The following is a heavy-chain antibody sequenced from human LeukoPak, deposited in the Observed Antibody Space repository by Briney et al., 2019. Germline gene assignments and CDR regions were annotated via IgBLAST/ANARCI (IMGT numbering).Heavy chain of an antibody. CDR3: ARSEGGLDY. CDR2: ISSSSSYI. CDR1: GFTFGNAW. V-gene: IGHV3-21*01. J-gene: IGHJ4*02. Sequence: GGSLRLSCAASGFTFGNAWMSWVRQAPGKGLEWVSSISSSSSYIYYADSVKGRFTISRDNAKNSLYLQMNSLRAEDTAVYYCARSEGGLDYWGRGTLVTVSS.